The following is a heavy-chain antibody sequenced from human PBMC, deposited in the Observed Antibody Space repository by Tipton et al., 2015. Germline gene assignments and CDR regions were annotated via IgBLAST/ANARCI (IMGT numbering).Heavy chain of an antibody. CDR1: GFVFSTYG. J-gene: IGHJ5*02. V-gene: IGHV3-30*03. CDR2: ISHDGSKK. Sequence: SLRLSCAASGFVFSTYGIHWVRQAPGKGLGWVAVISHDGSKKYYADSVKGRVTISRDNSKNTVYLQMNSLRAEDTAVYYCARDPTMVITPASAVFSWGQGTLVTVSS. D-gene: IGHD4/OR15-4a*01. CDR3: ARDPTMVITPASAVFS.